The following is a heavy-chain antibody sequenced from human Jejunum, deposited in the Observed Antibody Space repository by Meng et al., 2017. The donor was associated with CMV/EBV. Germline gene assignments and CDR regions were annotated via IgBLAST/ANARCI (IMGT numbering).Heavy chain of an antibody. V-gene: IGHV6-1*01. CDR2: TYYRSKWDN. CDR1: GDSVSSNSAA. Sequence: GDSVSSNSAAWNWIRHSPSRGLEWLGRTYYRSKWDNDYAVSVKSRITINPDTSQNQFSLQLNSVTPEDTAVYYCARAPRYNWNFDYWGQGTLVTVSS. J-gene: IGHJ4*02. D-gene: IGHD1-20*01. CDR3: ARAPRYNWNFDY.